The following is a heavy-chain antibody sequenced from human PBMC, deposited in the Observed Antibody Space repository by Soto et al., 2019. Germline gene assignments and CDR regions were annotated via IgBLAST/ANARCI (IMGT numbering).Heavy chain of an antibody. CDR1: GFTVNNNY. CDR3: ARDETYYYGSGHV. J-gene: IGHJ4*02. CDR2: IYSGGST. V-gene: IGHV3-53*01. D-gene: IGHD3-10*01. Sequence: PGGSLRLSCAASGFTVNNNYMGWVRQAPGKGLEWVSVIYSGGSTYYADSVKGRFTISRDNSKNTLYPQMNSLRVEDTAVYYCARDETYYYGSGHVGGQGTLVTVSS.